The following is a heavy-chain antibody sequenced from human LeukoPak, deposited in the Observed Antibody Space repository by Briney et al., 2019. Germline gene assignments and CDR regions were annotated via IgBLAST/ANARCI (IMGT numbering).Heavy chain of an antibody. J-gene: IGHJ5*02. CDR1: GGSISSSNW. CDR2: IYHSGST. CDR3: ARRGRVEEGRYFDWSYTQGWFDP. Sequence: RASETLSLTCAVSGGSISSSNWWSWVRQPPGKGLEWIGEIYHSGSTNYNPSLKSRVTISVDTSKNQFSLKLSSVTAADTAVYYCARRGRVEEGRYFDWSYTQGWFDPWGQGTLVTVSS. V-gene: IGHV4-4*02. D-gene: IGHD3-9*01.